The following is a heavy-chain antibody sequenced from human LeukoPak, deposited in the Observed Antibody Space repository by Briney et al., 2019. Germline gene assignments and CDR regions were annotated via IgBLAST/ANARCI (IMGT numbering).Heavy chain of an antibody. CDR2: ISGSGGST. CDR3: AKEGQWLVLWGAFDI. CDR1: GFTFSSFA. Sequence: GGSLRLSCAASGFTFSSFAMSWVRQAPGKGLEWVSAISGSGGSTYYADSVKGRFTISRDNSKNTLYLQMNSLRAEDTAVYYCAKEGQWLVLWGAFDIWAKGQWSPSLQ. J-gene: IGHJ3*02. V-gene: IGHV3-23*01. D-gene: IGHD6-19*01.